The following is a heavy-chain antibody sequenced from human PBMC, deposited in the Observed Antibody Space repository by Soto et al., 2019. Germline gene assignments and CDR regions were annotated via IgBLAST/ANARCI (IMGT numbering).Heavy chain of an antibody. D-gene: IGHD3-10*01. CDR2: VSSSSSTI. V-gene: IGHV3-48*02. J-gene: IGHJ6*02. Sequence: GGSLRLSCAASGFTFSSYSMNWARQAPGKGLEWVSYVSSSSSTIYYADSVKGRFTISRDNAKNSLYLQMNSLRDEDTAVYYCARVSYYYGSGSLGYYYGMDVWGQGTTVTVS. CDR1: GFTFSSYS. CDR3: ARVSYYYGSGSLGYYYGMDV.